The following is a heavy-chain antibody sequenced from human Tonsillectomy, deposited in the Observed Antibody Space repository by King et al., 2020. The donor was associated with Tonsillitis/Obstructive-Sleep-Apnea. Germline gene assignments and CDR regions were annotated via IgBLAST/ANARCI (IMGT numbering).Heavy chain of an antibody. CDR1: GGSISNGGYS. D-gene: IGHD3-22*01. CDR2: IYHSGST. V-gene: IGHV4-30-2*01. Sequence: QLQESGSGLVKPSQTLSLTCAVSGGSISNGGYSWSWIRQPPGKGLEWIGYIYHSGSTYYNPSLKSRVTISVDRSKNQFSLKLSSVTAADTAVYYCARGLKDGNSGYYWNWFDPWGQGTLVTVSS. J-gene: IGHJ5*02. CDR3: ARGLKDGNSGYYWNWFDP.